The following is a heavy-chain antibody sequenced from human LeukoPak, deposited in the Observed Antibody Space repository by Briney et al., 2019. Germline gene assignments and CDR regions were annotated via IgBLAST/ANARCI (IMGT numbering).Heavy chain of an antibody. Sequence: ASVKVSCKASGYTFTSNYMHWVRPAPGQGLAWMGVIAPSSGTTSYAQKLQGRVTMTTDTSTSTAYMELRSLRSDDTAVYYCARDPRYCSSTSCYRDAFDIWGQGTMVTVSS. D-gene: IGHD2-2*02. CDR3: ARDPRYCSSTSCYRDAFDI. V-gene: IGHV1-46*01. CDR2: IAPSSGTT. J-gene: IGHJ3*02. CDR1: GYTFTSNY.